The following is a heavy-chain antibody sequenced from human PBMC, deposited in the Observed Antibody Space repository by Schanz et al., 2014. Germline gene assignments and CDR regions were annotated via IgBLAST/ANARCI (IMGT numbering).Heavy chain of an antibody. CDR1: GFSLNTYG. Sequence: QAQLMESGGGVVQPGTSLILSCSVSGFSLNTYGIHWFRQPAGKGLEWVALISNDGSIKYYADSVEGRFTISRDNSRNTLYLQMNTLRAEDTAVYYCARDRGYCSGGSCLTFDYWGQGTLVTVSS. J-gene: IGHJ4*02. CDR3: ARDRGYCSGGSCLTFDY. CDR2: ISNDGSIK. D-gene: IGHD2-15*01. V-gene: IGHV3-30*19.